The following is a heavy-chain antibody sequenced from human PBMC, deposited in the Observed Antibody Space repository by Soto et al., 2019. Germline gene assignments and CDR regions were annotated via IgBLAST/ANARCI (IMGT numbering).Heavy chain of an antibody. J-gene: IGHJ4*02. CDR1: GGSISSGGYY. Sequence: SETLSLSCTVSGGSISSGGYYWSWIRQHPGKGLERIGYIYYSGSTYYNPSLKSRVTISVDTSKNQFSLKLSSVTAADTAVYYCARIFYSSGYYYIYYFDYWGQGTLVTVSS. CDR3: ARIFYSSGYYYIYYFDY. D-gene: IGHD3-22*01. CDR2: IYYSGST. V-gene: IGHV4-31*03.